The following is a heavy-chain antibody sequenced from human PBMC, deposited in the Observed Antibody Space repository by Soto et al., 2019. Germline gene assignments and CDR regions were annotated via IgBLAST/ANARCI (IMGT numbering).Heavy chain of an antibody. V-gene: IGHV5-51*01. CDR3: ARKDSSSAFDY. J-gene: IGHJ4*02. D-gene: IGHD3-22*01. Sequence: VECLNSSCKVSGYSFTTYWIGWVLQMPGKGLEWMGIIYPGDSDTRYSPSFQGQVTISADKYISTAYLQWSSLKASDTAMYYCARKDSSSAFDYWGQGTMVTVSS. CDR1: GYSFTTYW. CDR2: IYPGDSDT.